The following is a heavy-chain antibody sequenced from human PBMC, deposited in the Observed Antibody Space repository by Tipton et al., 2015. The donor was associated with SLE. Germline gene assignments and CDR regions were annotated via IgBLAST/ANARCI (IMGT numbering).Heavy chain of an antibody. Sequence: TLSLTCSVSGASMTNGDFYWSWIRQHRGKGLEWVGDIFYSGYTYYNPSLNSRLTLSVDTSKNDFSLKLTSVTAADTAVYYCARFSAGTGTYSFDYWGQGVLVTVSS. CDR1: GASMTNGDFY. V-gene: IGHV4-31*03. CDR3: ARFSAGTGTYSFDY. J-gene: IGHJ4*02. CDR2: IFYSGYT. D-gene: IGHD3-10*01.